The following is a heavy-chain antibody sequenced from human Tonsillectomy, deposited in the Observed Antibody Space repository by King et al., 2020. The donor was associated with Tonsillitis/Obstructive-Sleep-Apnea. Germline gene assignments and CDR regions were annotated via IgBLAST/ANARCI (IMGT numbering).Heavy chain of an antibody. Sequence: VQLVESGGGLVKPGGSLRLSCAASGFTFSNAWMNWVRQAPGKGREWVGRIKSKTDGGTTDYAAPVKGRFTISRNDSKNTRYLQMHSLKTADTALYYCTTHQDYPPPYGMVVWGHGTTVTVSS. CDR2: IKSKTDGGTT. D-gene: IGHD4-11*01. J-gene: IGHJ6*02. CDR3: TTHQDYPPPYGMVV. V-gene: IGHV3-15*07. CDR1: GFTFSNAW.